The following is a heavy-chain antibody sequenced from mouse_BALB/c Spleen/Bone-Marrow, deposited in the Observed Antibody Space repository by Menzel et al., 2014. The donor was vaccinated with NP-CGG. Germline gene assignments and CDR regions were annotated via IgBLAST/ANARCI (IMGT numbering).Heavy chain of an antibody. D-gene: IGHD1-1*02. CDR3: ARRRTFITSVVDYFDV. V-gene: IGHV1-82*01. CDR1: GYVLSSSW. CDR2: IYPEDGDT. Sequence: QVQLKQSGPELVKPGASVKISCRASGYVLSSSWMNWVKQRPGQGLEWIGRIYPEDGDTNYNGKFKDKATLTADKSSSTAYMQISSLTSVDSAVYFCARRRTFITSVVDYFDVWGAGTTVTVSS. J-gene: IGHJ1*01.